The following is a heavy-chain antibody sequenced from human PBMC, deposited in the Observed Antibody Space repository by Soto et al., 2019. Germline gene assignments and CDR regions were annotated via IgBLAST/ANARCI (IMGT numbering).Heavy chain of an antibody. J-gene: IGHJ5*01. CDR1: GASINNFAYY. CDR2: VYYNENT. D-gene: IGHD3-10*01. CDR3: ARRERYYGSPGWFDP. V-gene: IGHV4-39*01. Sequence: ETLSLTCSVSGASINNFAYYWGWIRQPPGKGLEWIGTVYYNENTYYNPSLRSRVAISVDTAKNQFSLNLRSVTAADTAVYFCARRERYYGSPGWFDPWGQGTLVTVSS.